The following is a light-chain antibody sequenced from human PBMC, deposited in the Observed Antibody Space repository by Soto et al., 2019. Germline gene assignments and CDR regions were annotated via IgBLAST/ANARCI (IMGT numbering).Light chain of an antibody. Sequence: DIQMTQSPSTLSASVGDRVTVTCRASQSVSPWLAWYQQRPGKAPKLPIYKASTLETGVPSRFSGSGSGTEFTLTISSLQPDDFATYYCQQYNSYSLTFGQGTKVDIK. CDR3: QQYNSYSLT. J-gene: IGKJ1*01. CDR1: QSVSPW. V-gene: IGKV1-5*03. CDR2: KAS.